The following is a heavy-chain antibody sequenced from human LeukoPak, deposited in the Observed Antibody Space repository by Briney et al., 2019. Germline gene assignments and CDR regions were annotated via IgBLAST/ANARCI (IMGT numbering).Heavy chain of an antibody. CDR3: ATDPKSGSYSGAFDI. CDR1: GYTLTELS. V-gene: IGHV1-24*01. Sequence: ASVKVPCKVSGYTLTELSMHWVRQAPGKGLEWMGGFDPEDGETIYAQKFQGRVTMTEDTSTDTAYMELSSLRSEDTAVYYCATDPKSGSYSGAFDIWGQGTMVTVSS. J-gene: IGHJ3*02. CDR2: FDPEDGET. D-gene: IGHD1-26*01.